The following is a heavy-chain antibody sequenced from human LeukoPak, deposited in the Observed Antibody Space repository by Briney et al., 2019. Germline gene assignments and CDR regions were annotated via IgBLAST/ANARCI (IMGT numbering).Heavy chain of an antibody. J-gene: IGHJ5*02. CDR2: IYYSGST. V-gene: IGHV4-59*01. D-gene: IGHD2-15*01. CDR3: ARAGLLCSGGSCYQNWFDP. CDR1: GDFINSYY. Sequence: PSETLSLTCTVSGDFINSYYWSWIRQPPGKGLELIGYIYYSGSTNYNPSLKSRVTMSVDTSKNQFSLKLSAVTAADTAVYYCARAGLLCSGGSCYQNWFDPWGQGTLVTVSS.